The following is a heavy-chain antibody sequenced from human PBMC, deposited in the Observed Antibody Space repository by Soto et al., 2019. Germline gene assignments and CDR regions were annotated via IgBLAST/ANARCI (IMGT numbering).Heavy chain of an antibody. CDR2: ISYDGSNK. D-gene: IGHD2-8*02. Sequence: QVQLVESGGGVVQPGRSLRLSCAASGFTFSSYAMHWVRQAPGKGLEWVAVISYDGSNKYYADSVKGRFTISRDNSKNTLYRQKNSLRSEDTAVYYCARENAGGLDYWGQGTLVTVSS. V-gene: IGHV3-30-3*01. CDR1: GFTFSSYA. J-gene: IGHJ4*02. CDR3: ARENAGGLDY.